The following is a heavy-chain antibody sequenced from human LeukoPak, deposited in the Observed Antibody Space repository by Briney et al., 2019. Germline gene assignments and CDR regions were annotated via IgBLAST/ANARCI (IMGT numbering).Heavy chain of an antibody. D-gene: IGHD5-12*01. V-gene: IGHV3-23*01. CDR1: GFTFSSYA. CDR3: AKGGGYEAQYYYYXXDV. Sequence: GGSLRLSCAASGFTFSSYAMNWVRQAPGKGLEWVSGISGSGGYIYNADSVKGRFTVSRDNSKNTLYLQMKSLRAEDTAVYYCAKGGGYEAQYYYYXXDVXXXGTXVTISS. CDR2: ISGSGGYI. J-gene: IGHJ6*03.